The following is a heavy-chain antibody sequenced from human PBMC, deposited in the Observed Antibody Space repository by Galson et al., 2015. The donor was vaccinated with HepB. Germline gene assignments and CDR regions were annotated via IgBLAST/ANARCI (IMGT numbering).Heavy chain of an antibody. CDR1: GDSVSSNSAA. D-gene: IGHD6-19*01. Sequence: CAISGDSVSSNSAAWNWIRQSPPRGLEWLGRTYYRSKWYNDYAESVKSRITINPDTSKNQFSLQLNSVTPEDTAVYYCARGAGTVDYWGQGTLVTVSS. CDR3: ARGAGTVDY. V-gene: IGHV6-1*01. CDR2: TYYRSKWYN. J-gene: IGHJ4*02.